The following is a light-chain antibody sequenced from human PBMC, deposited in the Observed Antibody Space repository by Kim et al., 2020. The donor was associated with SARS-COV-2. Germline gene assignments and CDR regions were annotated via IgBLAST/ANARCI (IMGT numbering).Light chain of an antibody. CDR1: NIGSKS. Sequence: SYELTQPPSVSVAPGKTARITCGGNNIGSKSVHWYQQKPGQAPVLVIYYDSDRPSGIPERFSGSNSGNTATLTISSVEAGAEADYYCQVWDSSSDHPVVF. CDR2: YDS. J-gene: IGLJ2*01. CDR3: QVWDSSSDHPVV. V-gene: IGLV3-21*04.